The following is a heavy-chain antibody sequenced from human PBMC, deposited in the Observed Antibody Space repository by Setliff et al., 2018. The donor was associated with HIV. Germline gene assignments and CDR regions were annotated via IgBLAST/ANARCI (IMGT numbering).Heavy chain of an antibody. CDR2: IYYSGST. J-gene: IGHJ4*02. D-gene: IGHD1-26*01. CDR3: ARIIGSDLPGAQYYFDH. CDR1: GGSISVSSHY. Sequence: SETLSLTCTVSGGSISVSSHYWGWIRQPPGKGLEWIGSIYYSGSTSYNPSLKSRLTISVDTSKNQFSLKLDSVTAADTAVYYCARIIGSDLPGAQYYFDHWGQGSLVTV. V-gene: IGHV4-39*07.